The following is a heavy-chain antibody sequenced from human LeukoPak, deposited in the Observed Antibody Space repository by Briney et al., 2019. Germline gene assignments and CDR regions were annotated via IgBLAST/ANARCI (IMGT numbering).Heavy chain of an antibody. CDR2: IASSGRNT. CDR1: GFNFNDAA. V-gene: IGHV3-23*01. Sequence: PGGSLRLSCAASGFNFNDAAMTWVRQAPGKGLEWVSLIASSGRNTYYTDSVRGRFTISRDNSKKTPSLQMNSLRVEDTAIYYCAKDIQLSAWGLGTMVTVS. CDR3: AKDIQLSA. D-gene: IGHD5-24*01. J-gene: IGHJ3*01.